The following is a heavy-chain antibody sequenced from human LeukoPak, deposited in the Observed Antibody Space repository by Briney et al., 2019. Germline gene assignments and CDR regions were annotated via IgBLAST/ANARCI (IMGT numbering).Heavy chain of an antibody. Sequence: SETLSLTCAVYGGSFSGYYWSWIRQPPGKGLEWIGVINHSGSTNYNPSLRSRVTISVDTSKNQFSLKLSSVTAADTAVYYCARGNKYYYDSSGYPRWFDPWGQGTLVTVSS. CDR3: ARGNKYYYDSSGYPRWFDP. CDR1: GGSFSGYY. D-gene: IGHD3-22*01. CDR2: INHSGST. V-gene: IGHV4-34*01. J-gene: IGHJ5*02.